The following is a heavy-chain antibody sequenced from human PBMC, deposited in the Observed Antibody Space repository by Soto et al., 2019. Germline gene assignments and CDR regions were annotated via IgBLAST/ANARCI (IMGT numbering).Heavy chain of an antibody. J-gene: IGHJ6*02. CDR2: IKQDGSEK. CDR1: GFTFSSYW. Sequence: GGSLRLSCAASGFTFSSYWMSWVRQAPGKGLEWVANIKQDGSEKYYVDSVKGRFTISRDNAKNSLYLQMNSLRAEDTAVYYCARVVSDFWSGYRSYGMDVWGQGTTVTVSS. D-gene: IGHD3-3*01. CDR3: ARVVSDFWSGYRSYGMDV. V-gene: IGHV3-7*01.